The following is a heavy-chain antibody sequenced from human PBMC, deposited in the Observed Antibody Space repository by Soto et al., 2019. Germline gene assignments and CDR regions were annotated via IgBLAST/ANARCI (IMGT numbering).Heavy chain of an antibody. D-gene: IGHD1-26*01. J-gene: IGHJ4*02. CDR3: AKDLRGIVGGIDY. CDR2: ISGSGGST. Sequence: EVQLLESGGGLVQPGGSLRLSCAASGFTFSSYAMSWVRQAPGKGLEWVSAISGSGGSTYYADSVKGRFTISRDNSKNTLYLQMNSLRAEDTAVSYCAKDLRGIVGGIDYWGQGTLVTVSS. CDR1: GFTFSSYA. V-gene: IGHV3-23*01.